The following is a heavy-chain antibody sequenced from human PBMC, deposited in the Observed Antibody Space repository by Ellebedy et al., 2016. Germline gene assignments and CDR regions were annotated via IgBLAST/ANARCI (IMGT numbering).Heavy chain of an antibody. V-gene: IGHV3-11*04. CDR3: ARTFRRYSSSWPPGY. CDR1: GFTFSDYY. CDR2: ISSSSSTI. D-gene: IGHD6-13*01. J-gene: IGHJ4*02. Sequence: GESLKISXAASGFTFSDYYMSWIRQAPGKGLEWVSYISSSSSTIYYADSVKGRFTISRDNAKNSLYLQMNSLRAEDTAVYYCARTFRRYSSSWPPGYWGQGTLVTVSS.